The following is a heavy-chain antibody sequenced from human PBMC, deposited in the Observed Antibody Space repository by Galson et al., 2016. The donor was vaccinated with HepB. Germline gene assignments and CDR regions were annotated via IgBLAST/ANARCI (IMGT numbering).Heavy chain of an antibody. CDR1: GFTVTGNY. CDR3: ATADSTGYHRFDY. Sequence: LRLSCAASGFTVTGNYMSWVRQAPGKGLEWVSVICSGGSINYADSVKGRFTTSRDNSKNTLSLQMNSLRAEDTAVYYCATADSTGYHRFDYWDQGTLVTVSS. D-gene: IGHD3-22*01. J-gene: IGHJ4*02. CDR2: ICSGGSI. V-gene: IGHV3-53*01.